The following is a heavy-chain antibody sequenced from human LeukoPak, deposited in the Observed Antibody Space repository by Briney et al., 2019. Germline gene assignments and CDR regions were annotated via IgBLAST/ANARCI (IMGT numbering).Heavy chain of an antibody. D-gene: IGHD6-13*01. Sequence: GGSLRLSCAASGFTLSTYWMSWVRQAPGKGLEWVANIKEDGSEKYYVDSVMGRFTISRDNAKNSPYLQMNSLRAEDTAVYYCARPRSSSWYDFDYWGQGTLVTVSS. J-gene: IGHJ4*02. CDR2: IKEDGSEK. CDR1: GFTLSTYW. CDR3: ARPRSSSWYDFDY. V-gene: IGHV3-7*01.